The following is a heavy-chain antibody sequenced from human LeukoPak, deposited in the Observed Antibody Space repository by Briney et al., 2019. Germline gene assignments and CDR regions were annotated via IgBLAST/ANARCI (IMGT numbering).Heavy chain of an antibody. Sequence: GGSLRLSCAASGFTFSSYWMSWVRQAPGKGLEWVANIKQDGSEKYYVDSVKGRFTISRDNAKNSLYLQMNSLRAEDTAVYYCARGRLITLAAAHNWFDPWGQGTLVTVPS. V-gene: IGHV3-7*01. CDR3: ARGRLITLAAAHNWFDP. CDR2: IKQDGSEK. J-gene: IGHJ5*02. D-gene: IGHD6-13*01. CDR1: GFTFSSYW.